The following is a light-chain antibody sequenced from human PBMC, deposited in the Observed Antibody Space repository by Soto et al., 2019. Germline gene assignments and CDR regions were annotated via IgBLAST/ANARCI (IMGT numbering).Light chain of an antibody. CDR1: HSINDW. V-gene: IGKV1-5*01. CDR2: DAS. CDR3: QQYHGFW. J-gene: IGKJ1*01. Sequence: DIQMTQSPSSLSASVGDRVTITCRARHSINDWLAWYRQKPGKAPKLLIYDASSLESGVPSRFSGGGSGTEFSLIINGLQPEDFATYYCQQYHGFWFGQGTKVDIK.